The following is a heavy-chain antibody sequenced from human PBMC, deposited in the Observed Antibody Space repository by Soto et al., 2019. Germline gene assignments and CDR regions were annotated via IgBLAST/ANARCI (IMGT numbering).Heavy chain of an antibody. V-gene: IGHV4-34*01. CDR2: INHSGST. Sequence: SETLSLTCAVYGGSFSGYYWSWIRQPPGKGLEWIGEINHSGSTNYNPSLKSRVTISVDTSKNQFSLKLSSVTAADTAVYYCARAPAAILYNWFDPWGQGTLVTVSS. D-gene: IGHD2-2*02. CDR1: GGSFSGYY. CDR3: ARAPAAILYNWFDP. J-gene: IGHJ5*02.